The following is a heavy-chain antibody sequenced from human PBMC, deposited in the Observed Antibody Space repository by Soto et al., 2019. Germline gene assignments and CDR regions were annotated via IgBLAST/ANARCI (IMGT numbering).Heavy chain of an antibody. J-gene: IGHJ4*02. V-gene: IGHV4-59*08. CDR2: IYSSGST. Sequence: QVQLQESGPGLVKPSETLSLTCTVSGGSISSYYWSWIRQPPGKGLEWIGYIYSSGSTNYNPSRKRRVPLSVDSAKNQFSLKLSSVTAADTAVYYCARRYGYSFDYWGQGTLVTVSS. D-gene: IGHD1-1*01. CDR3: ARRYGYSFDY. CDR1: GGSISSYY.